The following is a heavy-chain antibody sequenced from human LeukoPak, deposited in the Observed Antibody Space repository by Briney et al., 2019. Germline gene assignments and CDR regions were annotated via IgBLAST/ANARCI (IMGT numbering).Heavy chain of an antibody. Sequence: PSETLSLTCTVSAASFISSSHHWGWIRQSPGKGLEWIGTVYYGRTTYCNPSLDGRVTISLDTSANHFSLQLNSLPAADTAVYYCVRHDGRGGATMGAFDSWGQGSLVTVSS. J-gene: IGHJ5*01. CDR1: AASFISSSHH. V-gene: IGHV4-39*01. D-gene: IGHD5-12*01. CDR3: VRHDGRGGATMGAFDS. CDR2: VYYGRTT.